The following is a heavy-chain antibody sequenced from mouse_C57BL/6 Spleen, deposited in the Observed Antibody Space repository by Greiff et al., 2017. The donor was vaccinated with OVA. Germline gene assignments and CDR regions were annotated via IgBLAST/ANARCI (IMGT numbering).Heavy chain of an antibody. CDR2: MYPGDGDT. CDR3: ARTRTTVGLYFDY. Sequence: QVQLQQSGAELVKPGASVKISCKASGYAFSSYWMNWVKQRPGKGLEWIGQMYPGDGDTNDNGKFKGNATLTADKSSSTAYMQLSSLTSEDSAVYFCARTRTTVGLYFDYWGQGTTLTVSS. D-gene: IGHD1-1*01. J-gene: IGHJ2*01. V-gene: IGHV1-80*01. CDR1: GYAFSSYW.